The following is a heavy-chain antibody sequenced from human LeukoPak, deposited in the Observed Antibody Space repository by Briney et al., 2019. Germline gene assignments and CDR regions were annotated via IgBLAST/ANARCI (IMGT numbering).Heavy chain of an antibody. J-gene: IGHJ4*02. Sequence: GRSLRLSCAASGFTFDGYAMHWVRQAPGKGLEWVSGISWNSGSIGYADSVKGRFTISRDNAKNSLYLQMNSLRAEDTALYYCAKDKDYDSSAGYFDYWGQGTLVTVSS. CDR2: ISWNSGSI. CDR3: AKDKDYDSSAGYFDY. D-gene: IGHD3-22*01. CDR1: GFTFDGYA. V-gene: IGHV3-9*01.